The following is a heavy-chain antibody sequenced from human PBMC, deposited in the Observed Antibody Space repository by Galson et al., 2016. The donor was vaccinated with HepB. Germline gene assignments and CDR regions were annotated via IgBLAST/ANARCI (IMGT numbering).Heavy chain of an antibody. D-gene: IGHD4-17*01. V-gene: IGHV4-31*03. CDR3: ARLPYGDYGAFDI. CDR1: GGSISSGGYY. Sequence: TLSLTCTVSGGSISSGGYYWNWIRQHPGKGLEWIGYIYYSGSTYYNPSLKSRVTISVDTSKNHFSLKLSSVTAADTAVYYCARLPYGDYGAFDIWGQGTMVTVSS. CDR2: IYYSGST. J-gene: IGHJ3*02.